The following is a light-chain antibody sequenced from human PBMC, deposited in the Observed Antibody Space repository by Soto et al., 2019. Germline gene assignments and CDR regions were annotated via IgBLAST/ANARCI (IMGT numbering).Light chain of an antibody. CDR1: QDVKTY. J-gene: IGKJ2*01. Sequence: DMQMTQSPSSLSASVGDRVTITCQASQDVKTYLNWYQQKPGKVPKLLIYDASKLEAGVPSRFRGSGSGTDFTLTITSLQPEDTATYYCQQYDSSSPTFGQGTKLEIK. V-gene: IGKV1-33*01. CDR3: QQYDSSSPT. CDR2: DAS.